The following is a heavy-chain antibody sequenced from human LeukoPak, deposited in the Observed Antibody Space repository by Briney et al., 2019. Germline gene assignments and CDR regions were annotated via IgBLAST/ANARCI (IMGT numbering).Heavy chain of an antibody. D-gene: IGHD3-22*01. CDR1: GYSISSGYY. V-gene: IGHV4-38-2*02. CDR3: ARNGGYYTKRFDY. J-gene: IGHJ4*02. CDR2: IYHSGST. Sequence: PSETLSLTCTVSGYSISSGYYWGWIRQPPGKGLEWIGSIYHSGSTNYNPSLKSRVTISVDTSKNQFSLKLSSVTAADTAVYYCARNGGYYTKRFDYWGQGTLVTVSS.